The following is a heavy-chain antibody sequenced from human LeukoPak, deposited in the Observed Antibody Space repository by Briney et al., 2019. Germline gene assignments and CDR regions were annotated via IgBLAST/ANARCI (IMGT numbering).Heavy chain of an antibody. D-gene: IGHD3-22*01. CDR1: GDSFSNYY. Sequence: PSETLSLTCTVSGDSFSNYYWSWIRQPPGRGLEWIGYIHHSGSSDHNPSLKSRVTMSPDTPKNQFSLKLSSVTAADTAVYYCARHLDYDSSGDAFDIWGRGTRVTVSS. CDR3: ARHLDYDSSGDAFDI. CDR2: IHHSGSS. J-gene: IGHJ3*02. V-gene: IGHV4-59*08.